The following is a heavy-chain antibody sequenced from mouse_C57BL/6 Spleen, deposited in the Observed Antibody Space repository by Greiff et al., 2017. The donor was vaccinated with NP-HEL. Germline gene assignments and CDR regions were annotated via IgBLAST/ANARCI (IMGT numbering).Heavy chain of an antibody. Sequence: VQLQQSGPELVKPGASVKISCKASGYAFSSSWMNWVKQRPGKGLEWIGRIYPGDGDTNYNGKFKGKATLTADKSSSTAYMQLISLTSEDSAVYFCARNPFGDYGAPFDYWGQGTTLTVSS. CDR2: IYPGDGDT. CDR3: ARNPFGDYGAPFDY. J-gene: IGHJ2*01. CDR1: GYAFSSSW. V-gene: IGHV1-82*01. D-gene: IGHD2-4*01.